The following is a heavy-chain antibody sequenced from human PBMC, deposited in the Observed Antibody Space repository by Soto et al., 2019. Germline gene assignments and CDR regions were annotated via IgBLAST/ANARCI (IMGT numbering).Heavy chain of an antibody. CDR1: GFTFRSFT. V-gene: IGHV3-21*01. D-gene: IGHD6-13*01. CDR2: ISSNSAYI. CDR3: TRDASRDSSARGWFDP. Sequence: GWSLRLSCAACGFTFRSFTMNWVRQAPGKGLEWVSTISSNSAYIYYTDALRGRFTISRDNAKNSLHLQMNSLRAEDTAVYYCTRDASRDSSARGWFDPWGPGTLVTVSS. J-gene: IGHJ5*02.